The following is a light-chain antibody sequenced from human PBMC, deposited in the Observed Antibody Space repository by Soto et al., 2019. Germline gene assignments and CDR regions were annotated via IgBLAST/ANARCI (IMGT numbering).Light chain of an antibody. Sequence: VMTQSPDTLSASPGERATLSCRASQTVSSSFLAWYQQTPGQAPRLLIYAASSRATGIPDRFSGSGSGTDFTLTISRLEPEDFAVYYCQQYGNSPQTFGQGTKVDIK. CDR3: QQYGNSPQT. CDR1: QTVSSSF. J-gene: IGKJ1*01. CDR2: AAS. V-gene: IGKV3-20*01.